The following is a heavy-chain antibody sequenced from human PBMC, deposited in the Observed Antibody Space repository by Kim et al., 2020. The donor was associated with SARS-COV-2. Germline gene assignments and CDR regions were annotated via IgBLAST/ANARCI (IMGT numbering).Heavy chain of an antibody. D-gene: IGHD3-10*01. J-gene: IGHJ5*02. CDR3: ARGLITMETSGLFDP. CDR2: IYHSGST. V-gene: IGHV4-4*02. CDR1: GGSISSSNW. Sequence: SETLSLTCAVSGGSISSSNWWSWVRQPPGRGLEWIGEIYHSGSTNYNPSLMSRVTISVDKSKNQFSLKLSPVTAADTAVYYCARGLITMETSGLFDPWGQGTLVTVSS.